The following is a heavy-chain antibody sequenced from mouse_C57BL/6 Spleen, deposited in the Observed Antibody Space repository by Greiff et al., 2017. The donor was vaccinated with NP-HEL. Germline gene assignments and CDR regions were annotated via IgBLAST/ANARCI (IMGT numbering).Heavy chain of an antibody. CDR2: ISYDGSN. V-gene: IGHV3-6*01. J-gene: IGHJ4*01. Sequence: EVKLVESGPGLVKPSQSLSLTCSVTGYSITSGYYWNWIRQFPGNKLEWMGYISYDGSNNYNPSLKNRISITRDTSKNQFFLKLNSVTTEDTATYYCARVYDGYYDAMDYWGQGTSVTVSS. CDR3: ARVYDGYYDAMDY. D-gene: IGHD2-3*01. CDR1: GYSITSGYY.